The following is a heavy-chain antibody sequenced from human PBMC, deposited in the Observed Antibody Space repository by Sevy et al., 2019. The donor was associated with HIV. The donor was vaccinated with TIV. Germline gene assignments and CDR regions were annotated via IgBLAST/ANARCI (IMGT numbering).Heavy chain of an antibody. CDR3: AKTGRSGGTCAYS. D-gene: IGHD2-15*01. V-gene: IGHV3-11*01. CDR2: ISSSGSSI. CDR1: GFTFSDHY. J-gene: IGHJ5*02. Sequence: AGSLRLSCAASGFTFSDHYMSWILQAPGKELEWVSHISSSGSSIYYADSVKGRFTISRDNAKNSLYLQMNSLRAEDTAVYYCAKTGRSGGTCAYSWGQGTLVTVSS.